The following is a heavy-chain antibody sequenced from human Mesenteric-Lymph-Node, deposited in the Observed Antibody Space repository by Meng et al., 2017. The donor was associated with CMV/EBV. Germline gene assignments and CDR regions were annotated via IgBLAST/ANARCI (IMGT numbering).Heavy chain of an antibody. V-gene: IGHV5-51*01. D-gene: IGHD3-22*01. CDR2: IYPGDSET. CDR1: GYRFTSYW. Sequence: ISCKGAGYRFTSYWIGWVRQMPGEGLEWMGIIYPGDSETKYSPSFQGQVTISADKSISTAFLQWSSLKASDTAMYYCARRSGYALDDWGQGTLVTVSS. J-gene: IGHJ4*02. CDR3: ARRSGYALDD.